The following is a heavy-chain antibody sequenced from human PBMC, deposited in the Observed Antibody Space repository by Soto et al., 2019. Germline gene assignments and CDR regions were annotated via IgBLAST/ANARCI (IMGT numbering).Heavy chain of an antibody. V-gene: IGHV3-11*06. CDR3: ARGVVPAAMNYYYYGMDV. CDR2: ISSSSSYT. Sequence: QVQLVESGGGLVKPGGSLRLSCAASGFTFSDYYISWIRQAPGKGLEWVSYISSSSSYTNYADSVKGRFTISRDNAKNSLYLQMNSLRAEDTAVYYCARGVVPAAMNYYYYGMDVWGQGTTVTVSS. J-gene: IGHJ6*02. D-gene: IGHD2-2*01. CDR1: GFTFSDYY.